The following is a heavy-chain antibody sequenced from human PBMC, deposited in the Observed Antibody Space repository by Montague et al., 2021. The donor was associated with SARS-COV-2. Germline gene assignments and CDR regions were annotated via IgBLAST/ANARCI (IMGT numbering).Heavy chain of an antibody. D-gene: IGHD3-22*01. CDR2: IYYTGNT. V-gene: IGHV4-39*02. J-gene: IGHJ3*01. CDR3: ARLKRYFDSSGSPSAFDF. Sequence: SETLSLTCTVSGGSITNNIDYWAWIRQPPGKGLEWIGSIYYTGNTYYNPSPKSRVTISVVTSKNHFTLKLSSVTAAETAVYYCARLKRYFDSSGSPSAFDFWGQGTKVIVSS. CDR1: GGSITNNIDY.